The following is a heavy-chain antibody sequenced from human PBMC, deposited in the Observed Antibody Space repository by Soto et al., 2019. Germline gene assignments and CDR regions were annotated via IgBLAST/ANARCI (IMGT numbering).Heavy chain of an antibody. J-gene: IGHJ6*02. Sequence: GGSLRLSCAASGFTFSSYWMSWVRQAPGKGLEWVANIKQDGSEKYYVDSVKGRFTISRDNAKNSLYLQMNSLRAEDTAVYYCARMKGSTYYYYGMDVWGQGTTVTVSS. CDR2: IKQDGSEK. V-gene: IGHV3-7*05. CDR1: GFTFSSYW. CDR3: ARMKGSTYYYYGMDV.